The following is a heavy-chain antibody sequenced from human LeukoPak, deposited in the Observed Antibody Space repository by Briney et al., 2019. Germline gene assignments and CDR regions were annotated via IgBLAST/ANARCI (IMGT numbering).Heavy chain of an antibody. J-gene: IGHJ3*02. CDR1: GFTFSSFG. CDR2: ISGSGNRT. Sequence: GGSLRLSCAASGFTFSSFGMNWVRQAPGKGLEWVSAISGSGNRTFYADSVKGRFAISRDNAKNSLYLQMNSLRAEDTALYYCARHYSGYYLGAFDIWGQGTMVTVSS. D-gene: IGHD3-22*01. CDR3: ARHYSGYYLGAFDI. V-gene: IGHV3-23*01.